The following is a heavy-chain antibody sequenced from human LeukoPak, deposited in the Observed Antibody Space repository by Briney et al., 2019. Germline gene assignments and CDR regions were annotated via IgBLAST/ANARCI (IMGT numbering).Heavy chain of an antibody. CDR3: ASGWNLVY. CDR2: INPSGGST. Sequence: ASVKVSCKASGFTLTSYYIHWVRQAPGQGLEWMGIINPSGGSTSYAQKLQGRVTMTRDTSTSTVYMELSSLRPEDTAVYYCASGWNLVYWGQGTLVTVSS. D-gene: IGHD6-19*01. J-gene: IGHJ4*02. V-gene: IGHV1-46*01. CDR1: GFTLTSYY.